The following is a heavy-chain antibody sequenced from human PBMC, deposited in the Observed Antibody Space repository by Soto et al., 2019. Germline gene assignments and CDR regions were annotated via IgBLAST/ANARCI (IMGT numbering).Heavy chain of an antibody. CDR2: IYHSGST. V-gene: IGHV4-30-2*01. D-gene: IGHD4-17*01. J-gene: IGHJ4*02. Sequence: QLQLQESGSGLVKPSQTLSLTCAVSGGSISSGGYSWSWIRQPPGKGLEWIGYIYHSGSTYYNPSLKRRVTISVDRSKNQFSLKLSSVTASDTAVYYCARTTYGDYFDYWGQGPLVTVSS. CDR3: ARTTYGDYFDY. CDR1: GGSISSGGYS.